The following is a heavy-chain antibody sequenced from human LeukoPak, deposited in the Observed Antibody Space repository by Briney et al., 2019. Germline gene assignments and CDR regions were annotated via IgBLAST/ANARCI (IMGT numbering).Heavy chain of an antibody. Sequence: GGSLRLSCAASGFTFSTYNMNWIRQAPGKGLEWVSSITTGSTDIYYADSLKGRFTISRDDAKNSDYLQMNSLRVEDTAVYYCARDLPGVPIDHWGQGILVTVSS. V-gene: IGHV3-21*06. CDR3: ARDLPGVPIDH. J-gene: IGHJ4*02. CDR2: ITTGSTDI. CDR1: GFTFSTYN. D-gene: IGHD7-27*01.